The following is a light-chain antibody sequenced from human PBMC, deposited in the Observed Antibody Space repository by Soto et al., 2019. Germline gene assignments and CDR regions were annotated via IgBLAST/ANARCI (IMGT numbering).Light chain of an antibody. CDR3: QVWDSSSDHPGVV. CDR1: NIGSKS. J-gene: IGLJ2*01. Sequence: SYELTQPPSVSVAPGKTARITCGGNNIGSKSVHWYQQKPGQAPVLVIYYDSDRPSGIPERFSGSNSGNTATLTISGVEAGDEADYYCQVWDSSSDHPGVVFGGGTKVTVL. V-gene: IGLV3-21*04. CDR2: YDS.